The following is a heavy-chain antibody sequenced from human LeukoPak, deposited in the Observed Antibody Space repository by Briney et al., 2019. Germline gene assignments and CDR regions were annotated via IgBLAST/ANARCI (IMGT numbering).Heavy chain of an antibody. CDR3: ARENWVYNWKYDSSGSGINY. J-gene: IGHJ4*02. CDR2: ISGGGGST. V-gene: IGHV3-23*01. D-gene: IGHD3-22*01. CDR1: RFTFSSYA. Sequence: GGSLRLSCAASRFTFSSYAMSWVRQAPGRGLEWVSTISGGGGSTYYSDSVKGRFTISRDNSKNTLYLQMNSLRAEDTAIYYCARENWVYNWKYDSSGSGINYWGRGTLVTVSS.